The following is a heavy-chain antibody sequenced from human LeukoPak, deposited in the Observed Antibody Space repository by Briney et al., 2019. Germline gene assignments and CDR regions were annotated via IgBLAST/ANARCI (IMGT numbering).Heavy chain of an antibody. CDR2: ISYDGSNK. V-gene: IGHV3-30*03. J-gene: IGHJ2*01. D-gene: IGHD6-19*01. CDR1: GFTFSSYG. CDR3: ARNADSGWIYWYFDL. Sequence: GGSLRLSCAASGFTFSSYGMHWVRQAPGKGLEWVAVISYDGSNKYYADSVKGRFTISRDNSKNTLYLQMNSLRAEDTAVYYCARNADSGWIYWYFDLWGRGTLVTVSS.